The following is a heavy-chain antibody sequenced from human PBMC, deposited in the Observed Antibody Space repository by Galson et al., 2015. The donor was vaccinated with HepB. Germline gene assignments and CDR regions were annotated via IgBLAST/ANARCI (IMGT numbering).Heavy chain of an antibody. J-gene: IGHJ4*02. CDR2: IYYSGST. Sequence: SETLSLTCTVSGGSISIYYWSWIRQPPGKGLEWIGYIYYSGSTNYNPSLKSRVTISVDTSKNQFSLKLSSVTAADTAVYYCARDRVMDYWGQGTLVTVSS. CDR1: GGSISIYY. V-gene: IGHV4-59*01. CDR3: ARDRVMDY. D-gene: IGHD2-21*01.